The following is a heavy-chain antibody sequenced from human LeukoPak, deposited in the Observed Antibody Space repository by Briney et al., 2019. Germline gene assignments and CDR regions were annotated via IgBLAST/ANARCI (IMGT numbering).Heavy chain of an antibody. CDR2: IYYSGST. J-gene: IGHJ6*02. V-gene: IGHV4-59*01. Sequence: PSETLSLTCTVSGGSISSYYWSWIRQPPGKGLEWIGYIYYSGSTNYNPSLKSRVTISVDTSKNQFSLKLSSVTAADTAVYYCARFYYDIWESYYYGMDVWGQGTTVTVSS. CDR3: ARFYYDIWESYYYGMDV. D-gene: IGHD3-9*01. CDR1: GGSISSYY.